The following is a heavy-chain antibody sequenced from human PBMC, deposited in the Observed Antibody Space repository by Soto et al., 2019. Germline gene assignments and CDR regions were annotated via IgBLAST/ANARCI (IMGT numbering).Heavy chain of an antibody. CDR1: GGSISSRDYY. CDR3: AREVRGANYYYGMDV. Sequence: SETLSLTXTVSGGSISSRDYYWSWIRQPPGKGLEWIGYIYYSGNTYYNPSLRSRVTISVDTSKDQFSLKLTSLTAADTAVYYCAREVRGANYYYGMDVWGQGTTVTVSS. D-gene: IGHD3-10*01. V-gene: IGHV4-30-4*01. CDR2: IYYSGNT. J-gene: IGHJ6*02.